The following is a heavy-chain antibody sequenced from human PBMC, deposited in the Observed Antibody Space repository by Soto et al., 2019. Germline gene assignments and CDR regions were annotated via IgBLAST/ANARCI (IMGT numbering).Heavy chain of an antibody. V-gene: IGHV3-30-3*01. J-gene: IGHJ4*02. CDR2: ISYDGSNK. Sequence: PGGSLRLSCAASGFTFSSYAMHWVRQAPGKGLEWVAVISYDGSNKYYADSVKGRFTISRDNSKNTLYLQMNSLRAEDTAVYYCARDYERTDYDILTGYLGPLFYFDYWGQATLVTVSS. CDR3: ARDYERTDYDILTGYLGPLFYFDY. D-gene: IGHD3-9*01. CDR1: GFTFSSYA.